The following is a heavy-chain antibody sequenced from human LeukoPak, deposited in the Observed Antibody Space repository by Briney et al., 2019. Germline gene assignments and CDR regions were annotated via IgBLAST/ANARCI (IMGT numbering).Heavy chain of an antibody. V-gene: IGHV4-59*05. J-gene: IGHJ4*02. D-gene: IGHD3-22*01. Sequence: SETLSLTCIVSGGSISSYYWSWIRQPPGKGLEWIGSIYYSGSTYYNPSLKSRVTISVDTSKNQFSLKLSSVTAADTAVYYCAGNYYDSSGYDYWGQGTLVTVSS. CDR3: AGNYYDSSGYDY. CDR2: IYYSGST. CDR1: GGSISSYY.